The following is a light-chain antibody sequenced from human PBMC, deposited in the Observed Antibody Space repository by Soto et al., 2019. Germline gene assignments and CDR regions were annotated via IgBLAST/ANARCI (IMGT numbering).Light chain of an antibody. J-gene: IGKJ3*01. V-gene: IGKV3-20*01. CDR2: GAS. CDR3: QQYDSSPFT. Sequence: EIVLTQSPVTLSLSPGERATLSCRARQSVTINYLAWYQQKPGQAPRLLIYGASTRATGIPDRFTGSGSGTDFTLTISRLEPEDFAVYFCQQYDSSPFTFGPGTKVDIK. CDR1: QSVTINY.